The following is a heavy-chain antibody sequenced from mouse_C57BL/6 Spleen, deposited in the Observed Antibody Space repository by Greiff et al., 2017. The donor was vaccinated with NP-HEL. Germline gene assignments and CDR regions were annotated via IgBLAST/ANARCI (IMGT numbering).Heavy chain of an antibody. J-gene: IGHJ4*01. CDR1: GYTFTDYY. D-gene: IGHD2-3*01. Sequence: QVQLKQSGAELVRPGASVKLSCKASGYTFTDYYINWVKQRPGQGLEWISRTYPGSGNTYYNEKFKGNATLPAEKSSSTAFMQLSILAAEDSAGYFCARGGDGYYVDAMDYWGQGTSVTVSS. CDR2: TYPGSGNT. CDR3: ARGGDGYYVDAMDY. V-gene: IGHV1-76*01.